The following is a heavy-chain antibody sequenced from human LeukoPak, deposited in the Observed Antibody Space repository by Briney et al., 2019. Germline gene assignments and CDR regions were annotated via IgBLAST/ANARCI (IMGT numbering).Heavy chain of an antibody. Sequence: GGSLRLSCAASGITFSSYAMTWVRQAPGQGLEWVSGISGGGDNTYYADSVKGRVAITRDNSKNRLYLQMNSLRADDTAVYYCAKAYYSGSGSYSPWGQGTLVTVSS. J-gene: IGHJ5*02. V-gene: IGHV3-23*01. CDR1: GITFSSYA. CDR2: ISGGGDNT. CDR3: AKAYYSGSGSYSP. D-gene: IGHD3-10*01.